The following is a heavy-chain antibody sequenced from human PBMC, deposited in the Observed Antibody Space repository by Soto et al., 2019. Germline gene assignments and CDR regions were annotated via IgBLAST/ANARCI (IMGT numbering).Heavy chain of an antibody. CDR1: GGSFSGYY. Sequence: QVQLQQWGAGLLKPSETLSLTCAVYGGSFSGYYWSWIRQPPGKGLEWIGEINHSGSTNYNPSLKSRVTISVDTSKNQFSLKLSSVTAADTAVYYCAREIRRYSSSSGLDYWGQGTLVTVSS. J-gene: IGHJ4*02. CDR2: INHSGST. V-gene: IGHV4-34*01. CDR3: AREIRRYSSSSGLDY. D-gene: IGHD6-6*01.